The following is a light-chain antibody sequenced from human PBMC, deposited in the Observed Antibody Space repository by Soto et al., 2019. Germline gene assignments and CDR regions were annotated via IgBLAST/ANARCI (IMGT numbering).Light chain of an antibody. CDR2: DAS. CDR3: QHYGSSPWT. V-gene: IGKV3-20*01. CDR1: QSVSSSF. Sequence: ESVLTQSPGTLSLSPGESATLSCRASQSVSSSFLAWYQQKPGQAPRLLISDASNRATGIPARFSGSGSGPDFTLTISRLEPEDFAVYFCQHYGSSPWTFGQGTKVDIK. J-gene: IGKJ1*01.